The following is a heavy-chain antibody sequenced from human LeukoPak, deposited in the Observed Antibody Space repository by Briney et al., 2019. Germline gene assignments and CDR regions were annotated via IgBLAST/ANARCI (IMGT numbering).Heavy chain of an antibody. J-gene: IGHJ4*02. V-gene: IGHV4-39*02. CDR1: GGSISSSSYY. D-gene: IGHD4-23*01. CDR2: IYYSGST. CDR3: ARDFGRWFFDY. Sequence: KASETLSLTCTVSGGSISSSSYYWGWIRQPPGKGLEWIGSIYYSGSTYYNPSLKSRVTISVDTSKNQFSLKLSSVTAADTAVYYCARDFGRWFFDYWGQGTLVTVSS.